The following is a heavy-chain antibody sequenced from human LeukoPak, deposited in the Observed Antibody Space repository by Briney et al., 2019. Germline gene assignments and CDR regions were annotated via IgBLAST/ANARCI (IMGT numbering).Heavy chain of an antibody. J-gene: IGHJ4*02. Sequence: GGSLRLSCAVSGFMFSSFSMSWVRHVPGKGLEWVSTISAGGSTYYADSVKGWFTISRDNSKNTLFLQMNSLRAEDTAIYYCAKRPAAVRGVIPYPDYWGQGTLVTVSS. CDR3: AKRPAAVRGVIPYPDY. V-gene: IGHV3-23*01. D-gene: IGHD3-10*02. CDR2: ISAGGST. CDR1: GFMFSSFS.